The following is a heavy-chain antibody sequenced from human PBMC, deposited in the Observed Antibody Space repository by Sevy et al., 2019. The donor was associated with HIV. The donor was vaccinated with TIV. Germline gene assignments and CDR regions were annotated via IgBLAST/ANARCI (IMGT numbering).Heavy chain of an antibody. J-gene: IGHJ4*01. Sequence: GGSLRLSCAASRFTFSSYAMSWVRRAPGKGLEWVSTVSNNGGATYYADSVKGRFTISRDNSKDTLYLHMSSLRAEDTAIYFCARNDYYDTSGGTGNFDYWGHGTLVTVSS. CDR2: VSNNGGAT. CDR1: RFTFSSYA. CDR3: ARNDYYDTSGGTGNFDY. V-gene: IGHV3-23*01. D-gene: IGHD3-22*01.